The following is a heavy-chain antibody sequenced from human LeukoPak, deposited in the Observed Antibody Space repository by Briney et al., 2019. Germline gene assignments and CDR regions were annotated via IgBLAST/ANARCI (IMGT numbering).Heavy chain of an antibody. V-gene: IGHV1-69*13. D-gene: IGHD3-9*01. CDR3: ARADDILTGYSN. CDR2: IIPIFGTA. J-gene: IGHJ4*02. Sequence: SVKVSCKASGGTFSSYAISWVRQAPGQGLEWMGGIIPIFGTANYAQKFQGRVTITADESTSTAYMELSSLRSEDAAVYYCARADDILTGYSNWGQGTLVTVSS. CDR1: GGTFSSYA.